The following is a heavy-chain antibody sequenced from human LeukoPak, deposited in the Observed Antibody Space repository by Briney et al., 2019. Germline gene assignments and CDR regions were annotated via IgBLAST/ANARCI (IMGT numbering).Heavy chain of an antibody. CDR2: IIHSGST. J-gene: IGHJ6*03. CDR3: ARGFKRVGRFLEWLDWYYMDV. V-gene: IGHV4-34*01. Sequence: SETLSLTCAVYGGSFSGYYWSWIRQPPGKGLEWIGEIIHSGSTNYNPSLKSRVTISVDTSKNQFSLKLSSVTAADTAVYYCARGFKRVGRFLEWLDWYYMDVWGKGTTVTVSS. D-gene: IGHD3-3*01. CDR1: GGSFSGYY.